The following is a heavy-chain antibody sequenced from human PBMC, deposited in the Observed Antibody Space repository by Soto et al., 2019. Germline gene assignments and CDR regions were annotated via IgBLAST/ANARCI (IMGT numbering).Heavy chain of an antibody. D-gene: IGHD6-6*01. J-gene: IGHJ5*02. CDR3: ATSESSSLSVNWFDP. CDR2: IYYGGST. V-gene: IGHV4-30-4*01. CDR1: GGSINSANYY. Sequence: QVQLQESGPGLVRPSQTLSLTCTVSGGSINSANYYWSWIRQPPGKGLEWIGYIYYGGSTYYSPSLRSRVTISLDTSKNQFSLRLRSVTAADMAVYYCATSESSSLSVNWFDPWGQGALVSVSS.